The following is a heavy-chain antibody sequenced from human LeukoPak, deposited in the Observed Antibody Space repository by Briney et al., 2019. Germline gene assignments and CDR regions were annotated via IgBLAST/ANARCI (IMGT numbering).Heavy chain of an antibody. D-gene: IGHD4-17*01. CDR1: GVSFSGYY. V-gene: IGHV4-34*01. J-gene: IGHJ3*02. CDR3: ARELYGDYVGDAFDI. CDR2: INHSGST. Sequence: SETLSLTCAVYGVSFSGYYWSWIRQPPGKGLEWIGEINHSGSTNYNPSLKSRVTISVDTSKNQFSLKLSSVTAADTAVYYCARELYGDYVGDAFDIWGQGTMVTVSS.